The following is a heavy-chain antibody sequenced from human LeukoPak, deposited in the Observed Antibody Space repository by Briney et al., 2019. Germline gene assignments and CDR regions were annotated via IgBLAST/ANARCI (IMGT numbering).Heavy chain of an antibody. D-gene: IGHD3-10*01. V-gene: IGHV1-69*13. Sequence: GASVKVSCKASGGTFSSYAISWVRQAPGQGLEWIGGIIPIFGTANYAQKFQGRVTITADESTSTAYMELSSLRSEDTAVYYCARDAFMVRGVSGYDWGQGTLVTVSS. CDR1: GGTFSSYA. CDR2: IIPIFGTA. CDR3: ARDAFMVRGVSGYD. J-gene: IGHJ4*02.